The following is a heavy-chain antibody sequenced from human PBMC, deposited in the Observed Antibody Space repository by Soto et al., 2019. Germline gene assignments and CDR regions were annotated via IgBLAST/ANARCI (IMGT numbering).Heavy chain of an antibody. J-gene: IGHJ5*02. CDR3: ATAGPYGDPGNWFDP. V-gene: IGHV4-34*01. CDR2: INHSGST. D-gene: IGHD4-17*01. Sequence: QVQLQQWGAGLLKPSETLSLTCAVYGGSFSGYYWNWIRQPPGKGLEWIGEINHSGSTNYNPSLKNRVTISVDTSKNQFSLKLSSVTPADTAVDYCATAGPYGDPGNWFDPWGQGTLVTVSS. CDR1: GGSFSGYY.